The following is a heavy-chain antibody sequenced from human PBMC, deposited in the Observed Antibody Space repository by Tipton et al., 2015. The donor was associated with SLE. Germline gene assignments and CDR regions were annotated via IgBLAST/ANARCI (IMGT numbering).Heavy chain of an antibody. V-gene: IGHV3-66*01. J-gene: IGHJ3*02. CDR2: IYSGGGT. D-gene: IGHD1-14*01. Sequence: LSLTCTVSGGSISSSSYYWGWIRQPPGKGLEWVSVIYSGGGTYYADSVKGRLTISRDNSKNTVYLQMNSLRAEDTAVYYCAYRDPDSFDIWGQGTMVTVFS. CDR1: GGSISSSSYY. CDR3: AYRDPDSFDI.